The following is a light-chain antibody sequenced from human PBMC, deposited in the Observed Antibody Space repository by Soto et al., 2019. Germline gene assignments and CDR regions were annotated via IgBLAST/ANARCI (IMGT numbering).Light chain of an antibody. Sequence: EMVVTQSPATLSVSPGERATLSCRASQDVSSNLAWYQQKPGQAPSLLIYGASARATGTPARFSGSGSGTEFTLTISSLQSEDYAVYFCQQYIRWPITFGGGTKVDIK. J-gene: IGKJ4*01. CDR1: QDVSSN. CDR3: QQYIRWPIT. CDR2: GAS. V-gene: IGKV3-15*01.